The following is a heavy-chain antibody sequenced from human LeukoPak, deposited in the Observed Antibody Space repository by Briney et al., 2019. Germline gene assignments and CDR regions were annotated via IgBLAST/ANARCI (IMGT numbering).Heavy chain of an antibody. CDR3: ARGFCNGVCYVLGTNWFDP. CDR1: GYTFTSYY. V-gene: IGHV1-46*01. Sequence: ASVKVSCKASGYTFTSYYIHWVRQAPGQGLEWMGLINPSGGGTSYTQKFQGRVTMTRDMSTSTVYMELSSLRSEDTAVYYCARGFCNGVCYVLGTNWFDPWGQGTLVTVSS. D-gene: IGHD2-8*01. CDR2: INPSGGGT. J-gene: IGHJ5*02.